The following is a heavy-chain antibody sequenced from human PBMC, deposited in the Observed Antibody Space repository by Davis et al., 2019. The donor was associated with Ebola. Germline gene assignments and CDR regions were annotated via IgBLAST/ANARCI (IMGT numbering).Heavy chain of an antibody. CDR3: ASNFYGDYGGNYYGMDV. Sequence: ASVKVSCKASGYTFTSYGISWVRQAPGQGLEWMGWISAYNGNTNYAQKLQGRVTMTTDTSTSTAYMELRSLRSDDTAVYYCASNFYGDYGGNYYGMDVWGQGTTVTVSS. CDR2: ISAYNGNT. J-gene: IGHJ6*02. D-gene: IGHD4-17*01. V-gene: IGHV1-18*01. CDR1: GYTFTSYG.